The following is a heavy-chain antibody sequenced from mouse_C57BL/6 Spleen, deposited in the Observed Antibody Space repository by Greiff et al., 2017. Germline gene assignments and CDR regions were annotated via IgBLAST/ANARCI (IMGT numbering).Heavy chain of an antibody. Sequence: QVQLQQSGPELVKPGASVKISCKASGYAFSSSWMNWVKQRPGKGLEWIGRIYPGDGDTNYNGKFKGKATLTADKSSSTAYMQLSSLTSEDSAVYFCARTLFITTVVAPSMDDWGQGTSVTVSS. CDR2: IYPGDGDT. D-gene: IGHD1-1*01. V-gene: IGHV1-82*01. CDR1: GYAFSSSW. J-gene: IGHJ4*01. CDR3: ARTLFITTVVAPSMDD.